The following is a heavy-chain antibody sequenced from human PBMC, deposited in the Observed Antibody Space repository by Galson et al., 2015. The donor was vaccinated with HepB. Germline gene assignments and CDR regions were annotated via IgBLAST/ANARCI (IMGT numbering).Heavy chain of an antibody. CDR1: GFNFTDYS. V-gene: IGHV3-48*04. J-gene: IGHJ4*02. Sequence: SLRLSCAASGFNFTDYSMNWVRQAAGRGLEWVSYMTSDMRTIKYADSVKGRFTISRDNVKNLVYLHMNSLGVEDTAHYFCARSVEGAFDSWGQGTLVIVSA. D-gene: IGHD2-2*01. CDR2: MTSDMRTI. CDR3: ARSVEGAFDS.